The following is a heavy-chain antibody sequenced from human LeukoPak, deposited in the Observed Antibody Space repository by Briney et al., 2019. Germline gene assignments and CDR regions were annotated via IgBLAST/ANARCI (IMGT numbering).Heavy chain of an antibody. CDR1: GYTFTGYY. V-gene: IGHV1-2*02. J-gene: IGHJ6*03. CDR2: INPNSGGT. D-gene: IGHD6-19*01. Sequence: ASVKVSCKASGYTFTGYYMHWVRQAPGQGLEWMGWINPNSGGTNYAQKFQGRVTMTRDTSISTAYMELSRLRSDDTAVYYCARTLAGGYYYYYYYMDAWGKGTTVTISS. CDR3: ARTLAGGYYYYYYYMDA.